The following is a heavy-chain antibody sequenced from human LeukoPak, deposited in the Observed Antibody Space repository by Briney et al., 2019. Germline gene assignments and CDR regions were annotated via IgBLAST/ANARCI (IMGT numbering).Heavy chain of an antibody. J-gene: IGHJ4*02. CDR3: ARGDVVIPAAHTGFDY. CDR2: ISGSGGST. CDR1: GFTFSSYA. Sequence: GGSLRLSCAASGFTFSSYAMSWVRQAPGKGLEWVSAISGSGGSTYYADSVKGRFTISRDNAKNSLYLQMNSLRAEDTAVYYWARGDVVIPAAHTGFDYWGQGTLVTVSS. D-gene: IGHD2-2*01. V-gene: IGHV3-23*01.